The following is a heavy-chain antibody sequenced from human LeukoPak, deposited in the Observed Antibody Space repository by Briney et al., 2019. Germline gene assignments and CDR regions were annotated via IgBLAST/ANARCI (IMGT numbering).Heavy chain of an antibody. Sequence: KPSQTLSLTRAVYGGSLSGYYWSWVRQPPGKGLEWSGEINHSGNTNYNRPLKSRVTISVDTSKNQFSLELSSVTAADTAVYYCARGKRGYYDAFDIWGQGTMVTVSS. D-gene: IGHD3-22*01. CDR2: INHSGNT. CDR1: GGSLSGYY. V-gene: IGHV4-34*01. CDR3: ARGKRGYYDAFDI. J-gene: IGHJ3*02.